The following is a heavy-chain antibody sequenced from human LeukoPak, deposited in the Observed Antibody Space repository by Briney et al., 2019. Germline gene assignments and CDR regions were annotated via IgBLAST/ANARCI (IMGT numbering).Heavy chain of an antibody. CDR2: MNPNSGNT. CDR1: GYTFTSYD. D-gene: IGHD1-26*01. J-gene: IGHJ4*02. V-gene: IGHV1-8*01. Sequence: GASVKVSCKASGYTFTSYDINWVRQATGQGLEWMGWMNPNSGNTGYAQKFQGRVTITRDTSASTAYMELSSLRSEDTAVYYCARGSVGGSYYPFDYWGQGTLVTVSS. CDR3: ARGSVGGSYYPFDY.